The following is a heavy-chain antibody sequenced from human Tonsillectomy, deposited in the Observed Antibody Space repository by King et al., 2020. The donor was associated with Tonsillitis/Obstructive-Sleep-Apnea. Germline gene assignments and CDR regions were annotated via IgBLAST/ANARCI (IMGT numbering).Heavy chain of an antibody. Sequence: QLVQSGGGVVQPGRSLRLSCAASGFTFSSYGMHWVRQAPGKGLEWVAVISYDGSNKYYADSVKGRFTISRDNSKNTLYLQMNSLRAEDTVVYYCAKDSRRYCSSTSCGRFDPWGQGTLVTVSS. CDR3: AKDSRRYCSSTSCGRFDP. CDR2: ISYDGSNK. D-gene: IGHD2-2*01. J-gene: IGHJ5*02. CDR1: GFTFSSYG. V-gene: IGHV3-30*18.